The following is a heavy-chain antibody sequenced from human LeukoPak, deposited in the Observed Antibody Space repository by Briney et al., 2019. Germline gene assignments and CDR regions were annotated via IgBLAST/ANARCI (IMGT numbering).Heavy chain of an antibody. J-gene: IGHJ4*02. CDR2: ISSSSSYI. V-gene: IGHV3-21*01. CDR3: ARFGELFYFDY. Sequence: GGSLRLSCAASGFTFSSYSMNWVGQAPGKGLEWVSSISSSSSYIYYADSVKGRFTISRDNAKNSLYLQMNSLRAEDTAVYYCARFGELFYFDYWGQGTLVTVSS. D-gene: IGHD3-10*01. CDR1: GFTFSSYS.